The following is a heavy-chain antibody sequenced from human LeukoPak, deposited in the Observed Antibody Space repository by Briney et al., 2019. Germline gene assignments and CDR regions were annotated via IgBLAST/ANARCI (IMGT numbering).Heavy chain of an antibody. J-gene: IGHJ6*03. CDR1: GFSFRSDG. CDR2: INHSGST. V-gene: IGHV4-34*01. D-gene: IGHD6-19*01. CDR3: ARQAGTRVDGYYMDV. Sequence: GSLRLSCAASGFSFRSDGMSWVRQPPGKGLEWIGEINHSGSTNYNPSLKSRVTISVDTSKNQFSLKLSSVTAADTAVYYCARQAGTRVDGYYMDVWGKGTTVTVSS.